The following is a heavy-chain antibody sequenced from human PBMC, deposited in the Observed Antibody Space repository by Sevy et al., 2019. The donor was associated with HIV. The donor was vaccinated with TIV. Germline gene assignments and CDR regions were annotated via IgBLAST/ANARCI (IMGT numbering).Heavy chain of an antibody. CDR2: MSGGGGSI. D-gene: IGHD2-21*02. J-gene: IGHJ5*02. CDR1: GFSFSKFA. V-gene: IGHV3-23*01. Sequence: GGSLRLSCAASGFSFSKFAMSWVRQAPGKGLEWVAGMSGGGGSIFYADSVKGRFIISRDNFRNTLHLQMNSLRVEDTAVYFCAKERKYCPGDCYSPXTXXDXXGQGTLVTVSS. CDR3: AKERKYCPGDCYSPXTXXDX.